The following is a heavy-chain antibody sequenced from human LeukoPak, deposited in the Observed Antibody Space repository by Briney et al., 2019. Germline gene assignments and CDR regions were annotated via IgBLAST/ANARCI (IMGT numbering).Heavy chain of an antibody. CDR1: GVYLSSFY. Sequence: SETLSLTCTVSGVYLSSFYWSWIRQPPGKGLEWIGYIYYSGSTNYNPSLKSRVTISVDTSKKQFSLKLSSVTAADTAVYYCARHGTSGTNLNWFDPWGQGTLVTVSS. CDR2: IYYSGST. J-gene: IGHJ5*02. V-gene: IGHV4-59*01. CDR3: ARHGTSGTNLNWFDP. D-gene: IGHD1-1*01.